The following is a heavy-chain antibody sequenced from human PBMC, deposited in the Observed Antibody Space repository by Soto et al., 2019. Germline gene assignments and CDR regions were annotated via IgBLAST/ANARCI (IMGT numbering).Heavy chain of an antibody. CDR2: ASYTGTT. V-gene: IGHV4-39*01. Sequence: QLQLQESGPGLVKPSETLSLTCTVSGASVSSDSYLWGWIRQPPGKGLEWIGSASYTGTTYLTPSLKRRVAISVDTSKNQFSLGLSSLTAADAAVYYCARRVYDGSPFYVDYCCQGILVTVSS. J-gene: IGHJ4*02. CDR1: GASVSSDSYL. D-gene: IGHD3-22*01. CDR3: ARRVYDGSPFYVDY.